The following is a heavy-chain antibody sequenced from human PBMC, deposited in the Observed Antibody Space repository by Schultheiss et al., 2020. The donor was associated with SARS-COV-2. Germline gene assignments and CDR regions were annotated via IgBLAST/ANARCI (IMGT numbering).Heavy chain of an antibody. CDR2: IYYSGST. Sequence: ETLSLTCAVYGGSFSGYYWSWIRQPPGKGLEWIGYIYYSGSTYYNPSLKSRVTISVDTSKNQFSLKLSSVTAADTAVYYCARDRPGLWFGELSQYFDYWGQGTLVTVSS. J-gene: IGHJ4*02. CDR3: ARDRPGLWFGELSQYFDY. CDR1: GGSFSGYY. D-gene: IGHD3-10*01. V-gene: IGHV4-34*01.